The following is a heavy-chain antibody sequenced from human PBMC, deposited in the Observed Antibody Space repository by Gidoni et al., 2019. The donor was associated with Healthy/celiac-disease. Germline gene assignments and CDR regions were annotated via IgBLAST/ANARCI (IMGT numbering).Heavy chain of an antibody. CDR1: GFTFSSYA. D-gene: IGHD3-22*01. J-gene: IGHJ4*02. Sequence: EVQLLESGGGLVQPGGSLRLSCAASGFTFSSYAMSWVRQAPGKGLEWVSAISGSGGSTYYADSVKGRFTISRDNSKNTLYLQMNSLRAEDTAVYYCAKDVRGVYYDSSGPYYFDYWGQGTLVTVSS. V-gene: IGHV3-23*01. CDR3: AKDVRGVYYDSSGPYYFDY. CDR2: ISGSGGST.